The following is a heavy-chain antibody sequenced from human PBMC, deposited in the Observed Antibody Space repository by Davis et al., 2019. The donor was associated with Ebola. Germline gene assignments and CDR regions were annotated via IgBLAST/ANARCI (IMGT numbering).Heavy chain of an antibody. Sequence: PGGSLRLSCAASGFTFSSYGIHWVRQAPGKGLEWVAVISYDGSNKYYADSVKGRFTISRDNSKNSLYLQMNSLRAEDTAVYYCARDRGFFWFDPWGQGTLVTVSS. CDR3: ARDRGFFWFDP. V-gene: IGHV3-30*03. D-gene: IGHD1-26*01. CDR1: GFTFSSYG. CDR2: ISYDGSNK. J-gene: IGHJ5*02.